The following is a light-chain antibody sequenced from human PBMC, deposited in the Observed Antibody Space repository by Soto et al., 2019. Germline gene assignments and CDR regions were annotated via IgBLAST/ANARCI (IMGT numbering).Light chain of an antibody. CDR3: SSYTSSSTPYV. CDR2: DVS. CDR1: SIGRYNY. J-gene: IGLJ1*01. V-gene: IGLV2-14*03. Sequence: QSALTQPASVSGSPGQSITISCAGTSIGRYNYVSWYQHHPGKAPKLMIFDVSNRPSGISNRFSGSKSGNTASLTISGLQAEDEADYYCSSYTSSSTPYVFGSGTKLTVL.